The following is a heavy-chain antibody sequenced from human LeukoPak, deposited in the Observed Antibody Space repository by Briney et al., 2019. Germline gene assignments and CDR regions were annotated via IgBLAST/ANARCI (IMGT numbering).Heavy chain of an antibody. Sequence: GGSLRLSCAASGFTFSSYWMSWVRQAPGKGLEWVANIKQDGSEKYYVDSVKGRFTISRDNAKNSLYLQMNSLRAEDTAVYCCARFYYDSSGFPPRDYFDYWGQGTLVTVSS. J-gene: IGHJ4*02. V-gene: IGHV3-7*01. CDR2: IKQDGSEK. CDR1: GFTFSSYW. D-gene: IGHD3-22*01. CDR3: ARFYYDSSGFPPRDYFDY.